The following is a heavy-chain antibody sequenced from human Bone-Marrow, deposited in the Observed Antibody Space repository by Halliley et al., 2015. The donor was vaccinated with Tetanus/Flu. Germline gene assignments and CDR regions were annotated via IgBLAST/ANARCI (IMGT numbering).Heavy chain of an antibody. Sequence: TLSLTCSVSGGSLSGYHWSWVRQPPGKGLEWIAHIFLNGGTNYNPTLKSRLTMSVDTSKSQFSLRLMSVTTADTAVYYCARVGLGISALDYWGQGILVTVSS. D-gene: IGHD7-27*01. J-gene: IGHJ4*02. CDR3: ARVGLGISALDY. CDR2: IFLNGGT. CDR1: GGSLSGYH. V-gene: IGHV4-59*01.